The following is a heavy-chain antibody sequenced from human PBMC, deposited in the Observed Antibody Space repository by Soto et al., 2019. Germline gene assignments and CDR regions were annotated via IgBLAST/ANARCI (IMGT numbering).Heavy chain of an antibody. CDR1: GFTFSSYA. CDR2: ISYDGSNK. CDR3: AKVVTMIKVVNAFDI. Sequence: GGSLRLSCAASGFTFSSYAMHWVRQAPGKGLEWVAVISYDGSNKYYADSVKGRFTISRDNSKNTLYLQMNSLRAEDTAAYYCAKVVTMIKVVNAFDIWGQGTMVTVSS. J-gene: IGHJ3*02. D-gene: IGHD3-22*01. V-gene: IGHV3-30-3*01.